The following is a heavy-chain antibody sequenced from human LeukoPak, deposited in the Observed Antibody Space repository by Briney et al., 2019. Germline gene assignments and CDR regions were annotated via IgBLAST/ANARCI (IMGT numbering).Heavy chain of an antibody. Sequence: GESLKISCKGSGYSFTSYWIGWVRQMPGKGLEWMGIIYPGDSDTRYSPSFQGQVTISADKSISTAYLQWSSLKASDTAMYYCASSRLTPGFAFDIWGQGTMVTASS. D-gene: IGHD3-10*01. J-gene: IGHJ3*02. CDR3: ASSRLTPGFAFDI. V-gene: IGHV5-51*01. CDR1: GYSFTSYW. CDR2: IYPGDSDT.